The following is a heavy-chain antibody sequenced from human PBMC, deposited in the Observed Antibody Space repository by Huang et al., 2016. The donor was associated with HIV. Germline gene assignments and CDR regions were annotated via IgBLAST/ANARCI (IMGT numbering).Heavy chain of an antibody. CDR1: GGSFSGHY. J-gene: IGHJ3*02. D-gene: IGHD3-22*01. Sequence: QVQLQQWGAELLKPSETLSLTCAVSGGSFSGHYWTWIRQPPGRGLEWIGEIRDSGSTTYNPSLKSRVTISGDTSQSQLSLKLNSVTAADTAIYYCARMFKYDSGGYWGNDAFDIWGQGTMVTVSS. CDR3: ARMFKYDSGGYWGNDAFDI. V-gene: IGHV4-34*02. CDR2: IRDSGST.